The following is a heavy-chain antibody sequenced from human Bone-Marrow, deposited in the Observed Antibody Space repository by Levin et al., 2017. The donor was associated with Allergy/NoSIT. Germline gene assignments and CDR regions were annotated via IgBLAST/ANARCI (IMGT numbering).Heavy chain of an antibody. V-gene: IGHV3-48*02. D-gene: IGHD3-22*01. Sequence: SGESLKISCVASGFPFRHYTMNWVRQAPGKGLEWVSCITSSGDSTYYADSVKGRFTISRDNAKNSLYLQLNRLRDEDTAMYYCARDPARGYYDSSGYSGDHWGQGTLVTVSS. J-gene: IGHJ4*02. CDR1: GFPFRHYT. CDR2: ITSSGDST. CDR3: ARDPARGYYDSSGYSGDH.